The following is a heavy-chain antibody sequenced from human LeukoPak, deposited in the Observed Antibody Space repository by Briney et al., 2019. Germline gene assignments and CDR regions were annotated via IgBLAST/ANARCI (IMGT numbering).Heavy chain of an antibody. D-gene: IGHD3-22*01. CDR3: AKHLTYHYDSSGKREYFQH. CDR1: GFTFSMFW. V-gene: IGHV3-7*03. J-gene: IGHJ1*01. Sequence: GGSLRLSCAASGFTFSMFWMNWVRQAPGKGLEWVAEIKQDGSDKNYVDSVKGRFIISRDNAKNSLYLQMNSLRAEDTAVYYCAKHLTYHYDSSGKREYFQHWGQGTLVTVSS. CDR2: IKQDGSDK.